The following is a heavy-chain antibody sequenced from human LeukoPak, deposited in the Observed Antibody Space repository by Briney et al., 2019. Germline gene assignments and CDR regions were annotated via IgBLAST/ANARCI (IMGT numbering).Heavy chain of an antibody. CDR3: ARPREGTGYSYGFLFY. CDR2: IIPIFGTA. J-gene: IGHJ4*02. CDR1: GGTFSSYA. D-gene: IGHD5-18*01. Sequence: ASVKVSCKASGGTFSSYAISWVRQAPGQGLEWMGGIIPIFGTANYAQKFQGRVTITADESTSTAYMELSSLRSEDTAVYYCARPREGTGYSYGFLFYWGQGTLVTVSS. V-gene: IGHV1-69*01.